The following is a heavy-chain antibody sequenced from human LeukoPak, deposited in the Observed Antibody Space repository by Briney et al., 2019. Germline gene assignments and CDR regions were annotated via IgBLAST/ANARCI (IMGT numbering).Heavy chain of an antibody. Sequence: ASVKVSCKASGYTFTGYYMHWVRQAPGQGLEWMGWINPNSGSTNYAQKFQGRLTMTRDTSISTAYMELSRLRSDDTAVYYCGGSSPYYDAFDIWGQGTMVTFSS. CDR2: INPNSGST. J-gene: IGHJ3*02. CDR3: GGSSPYYDAFDI. D-gene: IGHD3-10*01. CDR1: GYTFTGYY. V-gene: IGHV1-2*02.